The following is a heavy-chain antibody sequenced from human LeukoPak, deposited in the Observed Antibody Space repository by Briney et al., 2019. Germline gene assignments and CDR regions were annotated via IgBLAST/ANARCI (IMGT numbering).Heavy chain of an antibody. CDR3: ARDKIDYGDYVGAFDI. CDR2: IYSGGST. Sequence: GGSLRLSCAASGFTVSSNYMSWVSQAPGKGLEWVSVIYSGGSTYYADSVKGRFTISRDNSKNTLYLQMNSLRAEDTAVYYCARDKIDYGDYVGAFDIWGQGTMVTVSS. J-gene: IGHJ3*02. D-gene: IGHD4-17*01. V-gene: IGHV3-53*01. CDR1: GFTVSSNY.